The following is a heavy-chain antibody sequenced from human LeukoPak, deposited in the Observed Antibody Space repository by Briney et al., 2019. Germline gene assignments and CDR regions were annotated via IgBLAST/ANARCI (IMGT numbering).Heavy chain of an antibody. V-gene: IGHV4-59*08. J-gene: IGHJ3*02. D-gene: IGHD3-22*01. CDR1: GGSISSYY. CDR2: IYYSGST. CDR3: ARLTYYDSSGYPHAFDI. Sequence: PSETLSLTCTVSGGSISSYYWSWIRQPPGKGLEWIGYIYYSGSTNYNPSLKSRVTISVDTSENQFSLKLSSVTAADTAVYHCARLTYYDSSGYPHAFDIWGQGTMVTVSS.